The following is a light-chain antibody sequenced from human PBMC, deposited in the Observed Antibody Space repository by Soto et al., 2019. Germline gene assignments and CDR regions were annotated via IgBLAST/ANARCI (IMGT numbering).Light chain of an antibody. CDR2: GSS. J-gene: IGKJ1*01. CDR1: QSVRSRY. V-gene: IGKV3-20*01. Sequence: EIVLTQSPGTLSLSPGERATLSCRASQSVRSRYLAWYQQKPGQAPRLLIYGSSSRPPGIPDRVSGSGSGTEFTLTISRLEPEDFAVYYCQQDGTSPQTFGQGTKVEIK. CDR3: QQDGTSPQT.